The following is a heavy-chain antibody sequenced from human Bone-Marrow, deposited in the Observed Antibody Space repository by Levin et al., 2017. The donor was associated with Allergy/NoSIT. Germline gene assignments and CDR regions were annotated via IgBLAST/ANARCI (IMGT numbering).Heavy chain of an antibody. CDR3: ARERAYCSGGSCYDNDAFDI. CDR2: IIPIFGTA. CDR1: GGTFSSYA. D-gene: IGHD2-15*01. J-gene: IGHJ3*02. V-gene: IGHV1-69*06. Sequence: VASVKVSCKASGGTFSSYAISWVRQAPGQGLEWMGGIIPIFGTANYAQKFQGRVTITADKSTSTAYMELSSLRSEDTAVYYCARERAYCSGGSCYDNDAFDIWGQGTMVTVSS.